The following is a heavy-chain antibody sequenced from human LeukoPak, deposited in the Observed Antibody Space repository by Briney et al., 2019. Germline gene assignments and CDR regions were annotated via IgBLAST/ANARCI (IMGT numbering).Heavy chain of an antibody. Sequence: GGSLRLSCAASGFTFSSYGMHWVRQAPGKGLEWVAVISYDGSNKYYADSVKGRFTISRDNSKNTLYLQMNSLRAEDTAVYYCAKDGVTAMVTFDIWGQGTMVTVSS. CDR3: AKDGVTAMVTFDI. CDR2: ISYDGSNK. J-gene: IGHJ3*02. D-gene: IGHD5-18*01. CDR1: GFTFSSYG. V-gene: IGHV3-30*18.